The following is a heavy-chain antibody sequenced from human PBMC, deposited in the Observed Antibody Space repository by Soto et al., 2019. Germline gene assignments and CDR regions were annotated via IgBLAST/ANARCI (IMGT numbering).Heavy chain of an antibody. CDR1: GGSISSSNW. CDR3: ARDKRGYDSGNPLYYYYYGMDV. D-gene: IGHD5-12*01. J-gene: IGHJ6*02. V-gene: IGHV4-4*02. Sequence: QVQLQESGPGLVKPSGTLSLTCAVSGGSISSSNWWSWVRQPPGKGLEWIGEIYHSGSTNYNPSLTSRVIISVDKSKNQFSLKLSSVTAADTAVYYCARDKRGYDSGNPLYYYYYGMDVWGQGTTVTVSS. CDR2: IYHSGST.